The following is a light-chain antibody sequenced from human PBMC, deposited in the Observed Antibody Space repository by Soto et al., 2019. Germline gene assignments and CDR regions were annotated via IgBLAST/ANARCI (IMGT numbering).Light chain of an antibody. Sequence: SALTKPASVYGSPGQSITISCTGTSSDVGGYNYVSWYQQHPGKAPKLMIYDVSNRPSGVSNRFSGSKSGNTASLTISELQAEDEADYYCSSYTSSSTYVFGTGTKVTVL. J-gene: IGLJ1*01. CDR1: SSDVGGYNY. CDR2: DVS. V-gene: IGLV2-14*01. CDR3: SSYTSSSTYV.